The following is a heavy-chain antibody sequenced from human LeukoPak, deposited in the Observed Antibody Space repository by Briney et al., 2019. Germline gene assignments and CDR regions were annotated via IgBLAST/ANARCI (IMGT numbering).Heavy chain of an antibody. CDR2: IWSDGNNR. Sequence: HPGGSLRLSCAASGFTFSNYGMHWVRLAPGKGLEWVAVIWSDGNNRYYADSVKGRFIFSRDNSKNTLSLQMNSLRAEDTAVYYCVKERGPFDGFDIWGQGTMVTVFS. CDR3: VKERGPFDGFDI. CDR1: GFTFSNYG. J-gene: IGHJ3*02. V-gene: IGHV3-33*06.